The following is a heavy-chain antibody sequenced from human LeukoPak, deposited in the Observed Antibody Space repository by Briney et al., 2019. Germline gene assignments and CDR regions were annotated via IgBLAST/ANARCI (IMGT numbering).Heavy chain of an antibody. CDR3: AKDSYTSIRGVGYDDGFDV. D-gene: IGHD3-10*01. Sequence: GGSLRLSCAASGFTFSTYGMSWVRQAPGKGLEGVSVVTDSGDSTFYADSVKGRFFISRDNSKNPVHLQINSLRGADTALYYCAKDSYTSIRGVGYDDGFDVWGQGTMVTVS. CDR1: GFTFSTYG. CDR2: VTDSGDST. V-gene: IGHV3-23*01. J-gene: IGHJ3*01.